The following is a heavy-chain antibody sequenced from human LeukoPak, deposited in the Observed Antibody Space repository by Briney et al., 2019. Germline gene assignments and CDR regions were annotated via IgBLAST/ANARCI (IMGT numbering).Heavy chain of an antibody. CDR3: AAITAYGDYDPEYFQH. CDR2: IYYSGST. J-gene: IGHJ1*01. D-gene: IGHD4-17*01. CDR1: SGSISGYY. Sequence: SETLSLTCNVSSGSISGYYWTWLRQPPGKGLEWIGYIYYSGSTNYNPSLKSRVTISVDTSKNQFSLKLSSVTAADTAVYYCAAITAYGDYDPEYFQHWGQGTLVTVSS. V-gene: IGHV4-59*01.